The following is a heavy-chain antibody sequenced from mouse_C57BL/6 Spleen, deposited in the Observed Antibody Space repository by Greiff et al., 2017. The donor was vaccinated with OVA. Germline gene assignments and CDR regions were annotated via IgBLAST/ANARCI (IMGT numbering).Heavy chain of an antibody. J-gene: IGHJ1*03. CDR3: ARDLVYYYGSSYGYFDV. CDR1: GYSITSGYY. Sequence: VQLKESGPGLVKPSQSLSLTCSVTGYSITSGYYWNWIRQFPGNKLEWMGYISYDGSNNYNPSLKNRISITRDTSKNQFFLKLNSVTTEDTATYCCARDLVYYYGSSYGYFDVWGTGTTVTVSS. CDR2: ISYDGSN. V-gene: IGHV3-6*01. D-gene: IGHD1-1*01.